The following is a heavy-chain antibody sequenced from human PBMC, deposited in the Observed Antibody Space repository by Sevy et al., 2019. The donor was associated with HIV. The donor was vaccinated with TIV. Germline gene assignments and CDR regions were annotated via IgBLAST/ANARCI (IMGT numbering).Heavy chain of an antibody. J-gene: IGHJ6*02. CDR1: GGTFSSYA. CDR3: ARALSDSSGSPTDYYYYYGMDV. Sequence: ASVKVSCKAYGGTFSSYAISWVRQAPGQGLEWMGGIIPIFGTANYAQKFQGRVTITADESTSTAYMELSSLRSEDTAVYYCARALSDSSGSPTDYYYYYGMDVWGQGTTVTVSS. V-gene: IGHV1-69*13. D-gene: IGHD1-26*01. CDR2: IIPIFGTA.